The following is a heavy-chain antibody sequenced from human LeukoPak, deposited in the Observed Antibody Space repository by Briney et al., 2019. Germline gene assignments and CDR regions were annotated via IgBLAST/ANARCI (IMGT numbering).Heavy chain of an antibody. CDR3: ARAGVSGAVAGNFDY. CDR2: IYYSGST. D-gene: IGHD6-19*01. Sequence: SETLSLTCTVSGGSISSYYWSWIRQPPGKGLEWIGYIYYSGSTNYNPSLKSRVTISVDTSKNQFSLKLSSVTAADTAVYYCARAGVSGAVAGNFDYWGQGTLVTVSS. CDR1: GGSISSYY. J-gene: IGHJ4*02. V-gene: IGHV4-59*01.